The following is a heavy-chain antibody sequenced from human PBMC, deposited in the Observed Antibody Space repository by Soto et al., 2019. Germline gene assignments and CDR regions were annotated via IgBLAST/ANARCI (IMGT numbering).Heavy chain of an antibody. J-gene: IGHJ5*02. V-gene: IGHV1-69*05. CDR1: GGTFSSYA. Sequence: QVQLVQSGAEVKKPGSSVKVSCKASGGTFSSYAISWVRQAPGQGLEWMGGIIPIFGTANYAQKFQGRVTITXXEXTXXAYMELSSLRSEDTAVYYCARADSSGWKGGNWFDPWGQGTLVTVSS. CDR3: ARADSSGWKGGNWFDP. CDR2: IIPIFGTA. D-gene: IGHD6-19*01.